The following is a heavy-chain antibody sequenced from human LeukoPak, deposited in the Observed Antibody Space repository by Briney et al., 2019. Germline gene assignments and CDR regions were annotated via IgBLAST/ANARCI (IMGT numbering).Heavy chain of an antibody. CDR3: ARSPGYSGYDY. CDR1: GGSFSGYY. Sequence: SETLSLTCAVYGGSFSGYYWSWIRQPPGKGLEWIGYIYYSGSTNYNPSLKSRVTISVDTSKNQFSLKLSSVTAADTAVYYCARSPGYSGYDYWGQGTLVTVSS. V-gene: IGHV4-59*01. J-gene: IGHJ4*02. CDR2: IYYSGST. D-gene: IGHD5-12*01.